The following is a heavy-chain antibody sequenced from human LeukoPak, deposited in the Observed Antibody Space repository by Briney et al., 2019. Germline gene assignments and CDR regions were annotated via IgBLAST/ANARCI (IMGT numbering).Heavy chain of an antibody. CDR1: GYTFTNHD. Sequence: GASVKVSCKASGYTFTNHDINWVRQAPGQGLEWMGWMNPNSGNTGYAQKFQGRVTMTRNTSISTAYMELSSLRSEDTAVYFCARGRRITIIRGAIKGWFDPWGQGTLVTVPS. CDR3: ARGRRITIIRGAIKGWFDP. J-gene: IGHJ5*02. V-gene: IGHV1-8*02. CDR2: MNPNSGNT. D-gene: IGHD3-10*01.